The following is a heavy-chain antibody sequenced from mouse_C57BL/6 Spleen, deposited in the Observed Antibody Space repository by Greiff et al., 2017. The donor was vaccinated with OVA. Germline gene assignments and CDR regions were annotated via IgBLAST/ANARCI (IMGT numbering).Heavy chain of an antibody. CDR1: GYTFTSYG. Sequence: QVQLKESGAELARPGASVKLSCKASGYTFTSYGISWVKQRPGQGLEWIGEIYPRSGNTYYNEKFKGKATLTADKSSSTAYMELRSLTSEDSAVYFCARYGSSSSYWYFDVWGTGTTVTVSS. D-gene: IGHD1-1*01. V-gene: IGHV1-81*01. CDR3: ARYGSSSSYWYFDV. CDR2: IYPRSGNT. J-gene: IGHJ1*03.